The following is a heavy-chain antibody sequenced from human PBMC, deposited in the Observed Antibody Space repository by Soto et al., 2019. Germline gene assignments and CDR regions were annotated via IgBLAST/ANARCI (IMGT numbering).Heavy chain of an antibody. V-gene: IGHV3-23*01. D-gene: IGHD2-8*02. CDR3: AKSTATGGGAFDI. CDR2: ILVDGRT. J-gene: IGHJ3*02. CDR1: GFICSSYD. Sequence: GESLKISCAASGFICSSYDMSWVRQAPGKGLEWVSTILVDGRTFYVDSVKGRFTISRDSSQNTVYLQMNSLTDGDTALYYCAKSTATGGGAFDICGQGTMVTVSS.